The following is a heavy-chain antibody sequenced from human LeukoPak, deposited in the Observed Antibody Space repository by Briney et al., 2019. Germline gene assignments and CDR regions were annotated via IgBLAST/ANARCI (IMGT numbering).Heavy chain of an antibody. V-gene: IGHV3-66*01. CDR2: FYSGGNT. J-gene: IGHJ6*02. Sequence: PGGSLRLSCAASGFTVSSNYMSWVRQAPGKGLEWVSVFYSGGNTYYADSVKGRFTISRDNSKNTLYLQMNSLRAEDTAVYYCARGGRGGGSGSYYYGMDVWGQGTTVTVSS. D-gene: IGHD3-10*01. CDR1: GFTVSSNY. CDR3: ARGGRGGGSGSYYYGMDV.